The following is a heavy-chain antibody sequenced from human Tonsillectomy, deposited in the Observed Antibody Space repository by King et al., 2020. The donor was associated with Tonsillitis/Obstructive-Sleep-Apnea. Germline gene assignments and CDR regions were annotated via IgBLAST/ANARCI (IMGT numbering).Heavy chain of an antibody. D-gene: IGHD6-19*01. V-gene: IGHV3-48*03. Sequence: VQLVESGGGLVQPGGSLRLSCAASGFTFSSYEMNWVRQAPGKGLEWVSYISSSGSTIYYADSVKGRFTIPRDNAKNSLYLQMNSLRAEDTAVYYCARDRGSSGWYPPYYFDYWGQGTLVTVSS. CDR2: ISSSGSTI. J-gene: IGHJ4*02. CDR1: GFTFSSYE. CDR3: ARDRGSSGWYPPYYFDY.